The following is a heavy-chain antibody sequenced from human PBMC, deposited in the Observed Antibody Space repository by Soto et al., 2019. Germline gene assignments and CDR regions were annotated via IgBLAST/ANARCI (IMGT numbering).Heavy chain of an antibody. CDR3: SHGYYQYFEY. D-gene: IGHD5-18*01. J-gene: IGHJ4*02. CDR1: GVTLTNVW. V-gene: IGHV3-15*07. CDR2: IKSKTDGGTA. Sequence: GGSLRLSCAVSGVTLTNVWMNWVRQAPGKGPEWVGRIKSKTDGGTADYAAPVKGRFTISRDDSENTLYLQMNSLKTEDTAVYYCSHGYYQYFEYWGQGTLVTSPQ.